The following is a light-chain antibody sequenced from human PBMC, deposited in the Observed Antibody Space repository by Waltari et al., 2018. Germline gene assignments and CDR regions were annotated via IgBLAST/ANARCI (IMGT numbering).Light chain of an antibody. CDR2: WAT. CDR1: QSLLYSSNNQNH. Sequence: DIVLTQSPDSLSVSLGGRATINCKSSQSLLYSSNNQNHLAWFQQKPGQPPNLLIYWATTRESGVPDRFSGSGSGTDFTLTITDLQAEDVAIYYCQQYYRPPQTFGQGTKLEIK. J-gene: IGKJ2*01. CDR3: QQYYRPPQT. V-gene: IGKV4-1*01.